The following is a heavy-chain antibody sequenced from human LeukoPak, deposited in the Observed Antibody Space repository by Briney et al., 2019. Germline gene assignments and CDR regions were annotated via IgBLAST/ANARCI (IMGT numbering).Heavy chain of an antibody. Sequence: PGGSLRLSCAASGFTFSSYSMNWVRQAPGKGLEWVSSISSSSSYIYYADSLKGRFTISRDNAKNSLYLQMNSLRAEDTAVYYCARDSNRGGGDFHYYYGMDVWGQGTTVTVSS. D-gene: IGHD2-21*02. J-gene: IGHJ6*02. V-gene: IGHV3-21*01. CDR2: ISSSSSYI. CDR1: GFTFSSYS. CDR3: ARDSNRGGGDFHYYYGMDV.